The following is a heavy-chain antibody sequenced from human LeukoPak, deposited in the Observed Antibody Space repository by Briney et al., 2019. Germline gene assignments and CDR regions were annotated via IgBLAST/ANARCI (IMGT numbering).Heavy chain of an antibody. Sequence: GGSLRLSCAASGFTVSSNYMSWVRQAPGKGLEWVSVIYSGGSTYYADSVKGRFTISRDNSKNTLYLQMNSLRAEDTAVYYCARGQGHYDILTGYVYYGMDVWGQGTTVTVSS. D-gene: IGHD3-9*01. CDR3: ARGQGHYDILTGYVYYGMDV. J-gene: IGHJ6*02. CDR2: IYSGGST. V-gene: IGHV3-53*01. CDR1: GFTVSSNY.